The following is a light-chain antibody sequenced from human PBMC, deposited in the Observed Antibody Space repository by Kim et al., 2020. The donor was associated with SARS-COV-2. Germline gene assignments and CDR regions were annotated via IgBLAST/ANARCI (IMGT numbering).Light chain of an antibody. V-gene: IGKV1-5*03. J-gene: IGKJ1*01. CDR3: QRYYTNSKT. Sequence: ASIGDRGVTTSRASQSSSSRWAGYHQKPGKAPTHLIYKASTLESGVASRSSGSGSGTAFSLTISSLQPHDVATYYCQRYYTNSKTFGQGTKVDIK. CDR1: QSSSSR. CDR2: KAS.